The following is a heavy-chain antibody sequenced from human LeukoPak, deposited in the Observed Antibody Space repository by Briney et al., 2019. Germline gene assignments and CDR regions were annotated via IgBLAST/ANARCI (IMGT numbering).Heavy chain of an antibody. CDR3: ARGVRLGPDY. Sequence: GASVKVSCKASGYTFTRHDVNWVRQATGQGLEWMGWINPNSGGTNYAQKFQGRVTMTRDTSISTAYMELSRLRSDDTAVYYCARGVRLGPDYWGQGTLVTVSS. CDR1: GYTFTRHD. V-gene: IGHV1-2*02. J-gene: IGHJ4*02. CDR2: INPNSGGT. D-gene: IGHD7-27*01.